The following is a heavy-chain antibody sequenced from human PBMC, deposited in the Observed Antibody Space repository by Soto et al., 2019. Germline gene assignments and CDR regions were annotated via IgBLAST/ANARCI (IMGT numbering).Heavy chain of an antibody. CDR2: IYYSGST. CDR3: ARAPRLGYYDSSAYYGWFDP. V-gene: IGHV4-31*03. Sequence: SETLSLTCTFSGGSISSSGHYWSWIRQHPGKGLEWIGFIYYSGSTHYNPSLKSRVTMSVDTSKDQFSLKLTSVTAADTAVYYCARAPRLGYYDSSAYYGWFDPWGQGALVTVS. J-gene: IGHJ5*02. D-gene: IGHD3-22*01. CDR1: GGSISSSGHY.